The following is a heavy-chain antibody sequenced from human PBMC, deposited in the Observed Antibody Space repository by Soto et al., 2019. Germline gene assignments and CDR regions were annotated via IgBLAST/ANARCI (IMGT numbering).Heavy chain of an antibody. CDR1: GGSISSSSYY. Sequence: QLQLQESGPGLVKPPETLSLTCTVSGGSISSSSYYWGWIRQPPGKGLEWIGSIYYSGSTYYNPSLKSRVTISVDTSKNQFYLKLSSVTAADTAVYYCARGGCSGGSCYDDAFDIWGQGTMVTVSS. CDR3: ARGGCSGGSCYDDAFDI. CDR2: IYYSGST. J-gene: IGHJ3*02. V-gene: IGHV4-39*01. D-gene: IGHD2-15*01.